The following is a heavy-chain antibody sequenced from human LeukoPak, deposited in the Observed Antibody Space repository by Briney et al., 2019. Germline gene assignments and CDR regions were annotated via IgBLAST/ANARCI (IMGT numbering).Heavy chain of an antibody. J-gene: IGHJ4*02. CDR1: GGPINSSNW. D-gene: IGHD3-10*01. CDR2: IYHSGST. Sequence: SGTLSLTRAVSGGPINSSNWWSSVRQPPGKGLEWIGEIYHSGSTNYNPSLKSRHTISVDKTKNQFALTLSPVTAADTAVYYCAGVIVMVREVIQSHYFDYWGQGTLVTVSS. V-gene: IGHV4-4*02. CDR3: AGVIVMVREVIQSHYFDY.